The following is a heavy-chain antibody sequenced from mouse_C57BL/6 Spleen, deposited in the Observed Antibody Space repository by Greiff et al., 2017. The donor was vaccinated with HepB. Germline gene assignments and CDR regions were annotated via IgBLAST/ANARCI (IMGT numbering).Heavy chain of an antibody. J-gene: IGHJ4*01. Sequence: VQLQQSGPELVKPGASVKISCKASGYTFTDYYMNWVKQSHGKSLEWIGDINPNNGGTSYNQKFKGKATLTVDKSSSTAYMELRSLTSEDSAVYYCARWGTTVVATKAMDYWGHGTSVTVSS. D-gene: IGHD1-1*01. CDR2: INPNNGGT. CDR3: ARWGTTVVATKAMDY. V-gene: IGHV1-26*01. CDR1: GYTFTDYY.